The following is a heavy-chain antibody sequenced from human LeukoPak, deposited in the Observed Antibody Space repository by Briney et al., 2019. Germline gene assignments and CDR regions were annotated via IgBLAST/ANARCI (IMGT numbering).Heavy chain of an antibody. CDR2: IKQDGSET. J-gene: IGHJ4*02. CDR3: ARLNIVGDYPLFDY. CDR1: GFTFSSYW. Sequence: GGSLRLSCAASGFTFSSYWMSWVRQAPGKGLEWVANIKQDGSETYYVESVKGRFTISRDNAKNSLYLQMSSLRAEDTAAYYCARLNIVGDYPLFDYWGQGTLLTVSS. D-gene: IGHD1-26*01. V-gene: IGHV3-7*01.